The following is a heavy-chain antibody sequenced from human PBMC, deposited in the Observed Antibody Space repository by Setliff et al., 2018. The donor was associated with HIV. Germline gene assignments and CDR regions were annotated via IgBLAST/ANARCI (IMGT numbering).Heavy chain of an antibody. J-gene: IGHJ4*02. V-gene: IGHV4-34*10. CDR3: ARDPGITAAGTEYFDS. CDR1: GGSFSGFY. Sequence: SETLSLTCAVYGGSFSGFYWTFIRQSPGEGLEWIGEVTHSGTTTYDPSLKSRITISLDRPKIQFSLKLSSVTAADTAIYYCARDPGITAAGTEYFDSWGQGILVTVSS. D-gene: IGHD6-13*01. CDR2: VTHSGTT.